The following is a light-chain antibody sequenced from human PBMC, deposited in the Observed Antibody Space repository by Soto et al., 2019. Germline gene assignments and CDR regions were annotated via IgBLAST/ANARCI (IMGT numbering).Light chain of an antibody. Sequence: DIQMTQSPSSLSACGGDIFTITCRSSQSISTYLIWYQQKPGKAPKLLIYATSSLQNGVPSRFSGSGSGTDFTLTISSLQPEDFATYYCQQSYSTPPGTFGQGTKVDIK. V-gene: IGKV1-39*01. CDR3: QQSYSTPPGT. J-gene: IGKJ1*01. CDR1: QSISTY. CDR2: ATS.